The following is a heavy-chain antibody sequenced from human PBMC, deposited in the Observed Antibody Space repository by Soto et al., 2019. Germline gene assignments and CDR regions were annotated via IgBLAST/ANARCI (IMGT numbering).Heavy chain of an antibody. CDR1: GGSISSYY. V-gene: IGHV4-59*01. J-gene: IGHJ4*02. Sequence: SETLSLTCTVSGGSISSYYWSWIRQPPGKGLEWIGYIYYSGSTNYNPSLKSRVTISVDTSRNQFSLKLSSVTAADTAVYYCAREVITGTTFFDYWGQGTLVT. CDR3: AREVITGTTFFDY. CDR2: IYYSGST. D-gene: IGHD1-20*01.